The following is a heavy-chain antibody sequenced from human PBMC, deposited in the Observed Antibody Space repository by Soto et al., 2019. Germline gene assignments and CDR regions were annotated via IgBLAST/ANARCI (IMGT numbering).Heavy chain of an antibody. J-gene: IGHJ4*02. CDR1: GGSISSANYY. CDR3: ARGTPFHY. Sequence: SETLSLTCTVSGGSISSANYYWSWIRQNPRKGLEWIGYIYSSGSTYYNPSLKSRLTISLDTSKNQFSLRLSSVTAADTAVYYCARGTPFHYWGQGTLDTVSS. CDR2: IYSSGST. V-gene: IGHV4-31*03.